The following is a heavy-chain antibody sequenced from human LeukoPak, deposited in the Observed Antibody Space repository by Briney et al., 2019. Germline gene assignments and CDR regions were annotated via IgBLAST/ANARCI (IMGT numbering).Heavy chain of an antibody. CDR3: ARERVWFGELLGRWFDP. J-gene: IGHJ5*02. CDR1: GYTFTSYG. CDR2: ISAYNGNT. Sequence: ASVKVSCKASGYTFTSYGISWVRQVPGQGLEWMGWISAYNGNTNYAQKLQGRVTMTTDTSTSTAYMELRSLRSDDTAVYYCARERVWFGELLGRWFDPWGQGTLVTVSS. V-gene: IGHV1-18*01. D-gene: IGHD3-10*01.